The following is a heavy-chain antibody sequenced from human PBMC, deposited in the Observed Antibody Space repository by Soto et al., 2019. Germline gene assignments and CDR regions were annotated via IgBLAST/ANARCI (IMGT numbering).Heavy chain of an antibody. V-gene: IGHV1-18*04. CDR2: ISAYNGNT. D-gene: IGHD3-3*01. CDR1: GYTFTSYG. Sequence: VASVKVSCKASGYTFTSYGISWVRQAPGQGLEWMGWISAYNGNTNYAQKLQSRVTMTTDTSTSTAYMELRSLRSDDTAVYYCARWLRSGYYENFDYWGQGTLVTVSS. CDR3: ARWLRSGYYENFDY. J-gene: IGHJ4*02.